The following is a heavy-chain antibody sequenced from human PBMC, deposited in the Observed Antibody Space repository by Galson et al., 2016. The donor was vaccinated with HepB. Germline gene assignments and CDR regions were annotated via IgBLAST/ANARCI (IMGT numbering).Heavy chain of an antibody. D-gene: IGHD3-22*01. V-gene: IGHV4-30-2*01. CDR1: GGSITNGDYS. J-gene: IGHJ4*02. CDR3: ARRGYYTNSGFPPFDS. CDR2: IYHSGGS. Sequence: TLSLTCAVSGGSITNGDYSWSWIRQPPGKGLEWIGYIYHSGGSYYNPSLKSRVTISTDRSKNQFSLKLNSVTAADTAVYYCARRGYYTNSGFPPFDSWGQGTLVTVSS.